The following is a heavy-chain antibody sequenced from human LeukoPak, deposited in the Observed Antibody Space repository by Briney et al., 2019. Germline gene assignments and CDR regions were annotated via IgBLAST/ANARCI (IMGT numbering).Heavy chain of an antibody. CDR2: ISGSGGST. D-gene: IGHD4-11*01. Sequence: PGGSLRLSCAASGFTLSSHAMTWVRQAPGKGLEWVSAISGSGGSTYYADSVKGRFTISRDNSKNTLYLQMNSLRAEDTAVYYCAKLYAMTTVTLRRAYDYWGQGTLVTVSS. CDR3: AKLYAMTTVTLRRAYDY. CDR1: GFTLSSHA. V-gene: IGHV3-23*01. J-gene: IGHJ4*02.